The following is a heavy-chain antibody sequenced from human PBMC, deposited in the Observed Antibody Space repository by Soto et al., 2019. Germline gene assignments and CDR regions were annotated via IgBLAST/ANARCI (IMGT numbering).Heavy chain of an antibody. D-gene: IGHD3-22*01. J-gene: IGHJ4*02. CDR2: ISYDGSNK. Sequence: GLMRLSCAASGFTFVSYAMHWVRQDPGKGLEWVAVISYDGSNKYYADSGKGRFTISRDNSKNTLYLQMNSLRAEDTDVYYCASPAYYYDSSGSDPRPFDYWGQGTLVTVSS. V-gene: IGHV3-30-3*01. CDR3: ASPAYYYDSSGSDPRPFDY. CDR1: GFTFVSYA.